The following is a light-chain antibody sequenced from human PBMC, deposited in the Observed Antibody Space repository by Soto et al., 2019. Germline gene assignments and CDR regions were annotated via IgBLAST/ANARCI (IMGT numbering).Light chain of an antibody. J-gene: IGLJ2*01. CDR3: CSYAGNYTLV. Sequence: QSVLTQPRSVSGSPRQSVTISCAGASSDVGAYDYVSWYQQHPGKAPKLMIYDVSERPSGVPDRFSGSKSGSTASLTISGLQAEDEAEYYCCSYAGNYTLVFGGGTTLTVL. CDR2: DVS. V-gene: IGLV2-11*01. CDR1: SSDVGAYDY.